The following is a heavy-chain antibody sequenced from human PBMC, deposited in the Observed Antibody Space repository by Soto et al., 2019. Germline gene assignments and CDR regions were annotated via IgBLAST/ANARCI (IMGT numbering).Heavy chain of an antibody. Sequence: GGFLRLSCAASGFTFSSYAMSWVRQAPGKGLEWVSAISGSGGSTYYADSVKGRFTISRDNSKNTLYLQMNSLRAEDTAVYYCAKEAGIAAADYYYYYYMDVWGKGTTVNVSS. CDR2: ISGSGGST. D-gene: IGHD6-13*01. J-gene: IGHJ6*03. V-gene: IGHV3-23*01. CDR1: GFTFSSYA. CDR3: AKEAGIAAADYYYYYYMDV.